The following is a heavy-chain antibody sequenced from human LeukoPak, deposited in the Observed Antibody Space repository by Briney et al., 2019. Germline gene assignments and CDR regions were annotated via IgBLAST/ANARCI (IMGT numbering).Heavy chain of an antibody. CDR2: ISGSGGST. CDR1: GFTFSSYA. Sequence: GGSLSLSCAASGFTFSSYAMSWVRQAPGKGLEWVSAISGSGGSTYYADSVKGRFTISRDNSKNTLYLQMNSLRAEDTAVYYCAKDVTRQEGYNPTSGFDYWGQGTLVTVSS. CDR3: AKDVTRQEGYNPTSGFDY. J-gene: IGHJ4*02. V-gene: IGHV3-23*01. D-gene: IGHD1-20*01.